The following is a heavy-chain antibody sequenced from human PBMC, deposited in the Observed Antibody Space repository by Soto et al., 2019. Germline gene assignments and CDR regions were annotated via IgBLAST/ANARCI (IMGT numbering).Heavy chain of an antibody. J-gene: IGHJ6*03. CDR1: GGSISSGGYY. Sequence: QVQLQESGPGLVKPSQTLSLTCTVSGGSISSGGYYWSWIRQHPGKGLEWIGYIYYSGSTYYNPSLKSRVTISVDTSKNAFSLKLSSVTAADTAVYYCARVVGGNSSAHDYGDYGAYYYYMDVWGKGTTVTVSS. D-gene: IGHD4-17*01. CDR2: IYYSGST. V-gene: IGHV4-31*03. CDR3: ARVVGGNSSAHDYGDYGAYYYYMDV.